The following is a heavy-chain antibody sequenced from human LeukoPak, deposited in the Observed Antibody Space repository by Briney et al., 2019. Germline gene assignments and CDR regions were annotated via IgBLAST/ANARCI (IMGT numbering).Heavy chain of an antibody. D-gene: IGHD3-10*01. J-gene: IGHJ6*03. V-gene: IGHV4-39*07. CDR3: ARRVGRWFGERAYYYNYMDV. Sequence: SETLSLTCTVSGGSISSSSYYWGWIRQPPGKGLEWIGSIYYSGSTYYNPSLKSRVTISVDTSKNQFSLKLSSVTAADTAVYYCARRVGRWFGERAYYYNYMDVWGKGTTVTISS. CDR2: IYYSGST. CDR1: GGSISSSSYY.